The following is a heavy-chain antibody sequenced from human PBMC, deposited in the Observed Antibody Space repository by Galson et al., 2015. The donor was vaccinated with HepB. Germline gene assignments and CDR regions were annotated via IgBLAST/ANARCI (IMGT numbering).Heavy chain of an antibody. CDR3: ASGSYYYDSSGET. V-gene: IGHV1-46*01. D-gene: IGHD3-22*01. J-gene: IGHJ5*02. CDR2: INPSGGST. CDR1: GGTFSSYA. Sequence: SVKVSCKASGGTFSSYAISWVRQAPGQGLEWMGIINPSGGSTSYAQKFQGRVTMTRDTSTSTVYMELSSLRSEDTAVYYCASGSYYYDSSGETWGQGTLVTVS.